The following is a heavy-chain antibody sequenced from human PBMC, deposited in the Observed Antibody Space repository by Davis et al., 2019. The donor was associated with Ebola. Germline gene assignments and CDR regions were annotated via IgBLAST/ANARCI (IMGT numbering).Heavy chain of an antibody. D-gene: IGHD3-10*01. J-gene: IGHJ4*02. V-gene: IGHV4-34*01. CDR2: INHSGST. CDR1: GGSFSGYY. CDR3: ARLPGSYKGKDY. Sequence: PSETLSLTCAVYGGSFSGYYWSWIRQPPGKGLEWIGEINHSGSTNYNPSLKSRVTISVDMSKNQFSLKLSSVTAADTAVYYCARLPGSYKGKDYWGQGTLVTVSS.